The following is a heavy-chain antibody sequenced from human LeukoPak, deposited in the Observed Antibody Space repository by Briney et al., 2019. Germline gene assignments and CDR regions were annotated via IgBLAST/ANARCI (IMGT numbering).Heavy chain of an antibody. CDR1: GGSIGSSSYY. CDR3: ARHSTNSWSNPFDY. J-gene: IGHJ4*02. Sequence: KASETLSLTCTVSGGSIGSSSYYWGWIRQPAGKGLEWIGNIYYSGGTWHNPSLKSRVTISVDTSKNQFSLRVRSVTAADTAIYYCARHSTNSWSNPFDYWGQGTLVTVSS. CDR2: IYYSGGT. V-gene: IGHV4-39*01. D-gene: IGHD6-13*01.